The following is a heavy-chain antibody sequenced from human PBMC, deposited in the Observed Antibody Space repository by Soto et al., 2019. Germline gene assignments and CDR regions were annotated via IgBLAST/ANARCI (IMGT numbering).Heavy chain of an antibody. D-gene: IGHD3-9*01. CDR1: GFTFSSYG. V-gene: IGHV3-33*01. J-gene: IGHJ5*02. CDR2: IWYDGSNK. CDR3: AREARGPYFDWAYRASWFDP. Sequence: VGSLRLSCAASGFTFSSYGMHWVRQAPGKGLEWVAVIWYDGSNKYYADSVKGRFTISRDNSKNTLYLQMNSLRAEDTAVYYCAREARGPYFDWAYRASWFDPWGQGTLVTVSS.